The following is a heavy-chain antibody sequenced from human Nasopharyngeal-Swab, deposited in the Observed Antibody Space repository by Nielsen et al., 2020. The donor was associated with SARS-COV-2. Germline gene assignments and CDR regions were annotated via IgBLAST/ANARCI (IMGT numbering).Heavy chain of an antibody. J-gene: IGHJ6*03. CDR1: GGPFSGYS. Sequence: GSLRLSCAVYGGPFSGYSWSWIRQPPGKGLEWIGEINHSGSTNYNPSLKSRVTISVDTSKNQFSLKLSSVTAADTAVYYCARGVVTQYYYYYYYMDVWGKGTTVTVSS. V-gene: IGHV4-34*01. CDR3: ARGVVTQYYYYYYYMDV. D-gene: IGHD2-2*01. CDR2: INHSGST.